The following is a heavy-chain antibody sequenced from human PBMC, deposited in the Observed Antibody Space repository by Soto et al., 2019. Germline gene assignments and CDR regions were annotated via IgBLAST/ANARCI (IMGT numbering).Heavy chain of an antibody. Sequence: ASVKVSCKASGYTFIGYYMHWVRQAPGQGLEWMGWINPNGGDANYAKKFQGRITMTRDTSISTIYMELSSLRSDDTAVYYCGRGGGGYDYIWGRRIDYWGQGTLVTVSS. V-gene: IGHV1-2*02. CDR2: INPNGGDA. J-gene: IGHJ4*02. CDR3: GRGGGGYDYIWGRRIDY. CDR1: GYTFIGYY. D-gene: IGHD3-16*01.